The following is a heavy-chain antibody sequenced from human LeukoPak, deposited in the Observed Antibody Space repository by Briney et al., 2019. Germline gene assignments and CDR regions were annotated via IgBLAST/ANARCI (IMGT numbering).Heavy chain of an antibody. D-gene: IGHD3-10*01. Sequence: GGSLRLSCAASGFTFSSYEMNWVRQAPGKGLEWVSYISSSGSTIYYADSVKGRFTISRDNAKNSLYLQMNSLRAEDTAVYYCARNQGELWFGPGDYWGQGTLATVSS. CDR1: GFTFSSYE. V-gene: IGHV3-48*03. J-gene: IGHJ4*02. CDR3: ARNQGELWFGPGDY. CDR2: ISSSGSTI.